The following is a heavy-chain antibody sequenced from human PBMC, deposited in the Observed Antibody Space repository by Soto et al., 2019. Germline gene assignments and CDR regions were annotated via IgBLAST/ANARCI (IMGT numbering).Heavy chain of an antibody. V-gene: IGHV5-51*01. Sequence: PGESLKISCRGSGYSFTNYWIVWMRQMPGKGLEWMGMIYPDDSDTKYSPSFEGQVTMSADRSTAYLRWNSLRASDSAIYYCARRYDVWSASSGRYFNGLDVWGQGTTVTVSS. D-gene: IGHD3-3*01. CDR1: GYSFTNYW. CDR2: IYPDDSDT. CDR3: ARRYDVWSASSGRYFNGLDV. J-gene: IGHJ6*02.